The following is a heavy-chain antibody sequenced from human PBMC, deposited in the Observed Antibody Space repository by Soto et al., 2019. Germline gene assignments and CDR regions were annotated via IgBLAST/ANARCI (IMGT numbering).Heavy chain of an antibody. D-gene: IGHD2-15*01. CDR2: ISAYNGNT. Sequence: ASVKVSCKASGYTFTSYGISWVRQAPGQGLEWMGWISAYNGNTNYAQKFQGRVTITRDTSTSTVHMEVRSLRSDDTAVYYCARSPYCSGGSCYKKHYYGMDVWGQGTAVTVSS. V-gene: IGHV1-18*01. CDR1: GYTFTSYG. J-gene: IGHJ6*02. CDR3: ARSPYCSGGSCYKKHYYGMDV.